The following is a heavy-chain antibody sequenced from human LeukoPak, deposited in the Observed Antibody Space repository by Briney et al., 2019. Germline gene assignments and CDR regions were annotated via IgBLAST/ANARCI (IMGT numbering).Heavy chain of an antibody. J-gene: IGHJ4*02. CDR3: ARVWSYCSGGSCEN. CDR1: GGSISSYY. Sequence: PSETLSLTCTVSGGSISSYYWSWIRQPAGKGLEWIGRIYTSGSTNYNPSLKSRVTMSVDTSKNQFSLKLSSVTAADTAVYYCARVWSYCSGGSCENWGQGTLVTVSS. V-gene: IGHV4-4*07. CDR2: IYTSGST. D-gene: IGHD2-15*01.